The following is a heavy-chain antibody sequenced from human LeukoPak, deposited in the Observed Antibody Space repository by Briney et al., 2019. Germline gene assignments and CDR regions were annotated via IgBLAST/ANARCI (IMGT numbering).Heavy chain of an antibody. CDR2: INHSGST. D-gene: IGHD2/OR15-2a*01. Sequence: SETLSLTCAVYGGSFSGYYWSWIRQPPGKGLEWIGEINHSGSTNYNPSLKSRVTISVDTSKNQFSLKLSSVTAADTAVYYCARGRKFDYWGQGTLVTVSS. V-gene: IGHV4-34*01. CDR1: GGSFSGYY. J-gene: IGHJ4*02. CDR3: ARGRKFDY.